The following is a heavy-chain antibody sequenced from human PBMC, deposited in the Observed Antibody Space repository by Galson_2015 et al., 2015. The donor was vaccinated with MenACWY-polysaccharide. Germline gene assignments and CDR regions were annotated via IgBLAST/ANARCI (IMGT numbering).Heavy chain of an antibody. CDR3: TRDNNNYGDH. Sequence: QVQLQESGPELVRPSETLSLTCTVSGGSISDTFWSWIRKPPGKGLEWIGYAHYSGNTNYSPSLKSRVTMSVDTSKNQFSLNLSPVTAADTAVYYCTRDNNNYGDHWGQGTLVSVSS. J-gene: IGHJ4*02. CDR2: AHYSGNT. V-gene: IGHV4-59*01. CDR1: GGSISDTF. D-gene: IGHD4-11*01.